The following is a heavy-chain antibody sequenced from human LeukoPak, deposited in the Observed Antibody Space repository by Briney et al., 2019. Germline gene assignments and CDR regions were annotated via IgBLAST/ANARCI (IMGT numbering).Heavy chain of an antibody. CDR1: GGSISSGSYY. CDR2: IYTSGST. J-gene: IGHJ4*02. V-gene: IGHV4-61*02. D-gene: IGHD3-22*01. CDR3: ARSYYYDSSGYYADSPFDY. Sequence: SETLSLTCTVSGGSISSGSYYWSWIRQPAGKRLEWIGRIYTSGSTNYNPSLKSRVTISVDTSKNQFSLKLSSVTAADTAVYYCARSYYYDSSGYYADSPFDYWGQGTLVTVSS.